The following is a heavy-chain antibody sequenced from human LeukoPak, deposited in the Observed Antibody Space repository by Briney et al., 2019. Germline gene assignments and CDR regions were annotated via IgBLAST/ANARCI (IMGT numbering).Heavy chain of an antibody. CDR2: IIPILGIA. D-gene: IGHD2-15*01. CDR3: ARAWAHPDCSGGSCSLYFDY. CDR1: GGTFSSYA. Sequence: SVKVSCKASGGTFSSYAISWVRQAPGQGLEWMGRIIPILGIANYAQKFQGRVTITADKSTSTAYMELSSLRSEDTAVYYCARAWAHPDCSGGSCSLYFDYWGQGTLVTVSS. V-gene: IGHV1-69*04. J-gene: IGHJ4*02.